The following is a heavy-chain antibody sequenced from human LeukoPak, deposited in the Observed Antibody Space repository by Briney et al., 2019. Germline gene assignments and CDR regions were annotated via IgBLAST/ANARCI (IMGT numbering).Heavy chain of an antibody. CDR1: GFTFSSYG. J-gene: IGHJ6*03. CDR2: IRYDGSNK. CDR3: ARPVIPSAYQETYYMDV. D-gene: IGHD3-16*01. Sequence: GGSLRLSCAASGFTFSSYGMHWVRQAPGKGLGWVAFIRYDGSNKYYADSVKGRFTISRDDSKNTLYLQMHSLTTEDTGLYYCARPVIPSAYQETYYMDVWGKGTTVTVS. V-gene: IGHV3-30*02.